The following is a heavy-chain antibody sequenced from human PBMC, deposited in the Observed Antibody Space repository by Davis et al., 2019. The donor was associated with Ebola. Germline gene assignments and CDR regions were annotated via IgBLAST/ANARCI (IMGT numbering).Heavy chain of an antibody. D-gene: IGHD2-15*01. J-gene: IGHJ4*02. CDR2: ISYDGSNK. CDR3: ARDLYCSGGSCSDY. CDR1: GFTFSSYA. Sequence: GESLKISCAASGFTFSSYAMSWVRQAPGKGLEWVAVISYDGSNKYYADSVKGRFTISRDNSKNTLYLQMNSLRAEDTAVYYCARDLYCSGGSCSDYWGQGTLVTVSS. V-gene: IGHV3-30*04.